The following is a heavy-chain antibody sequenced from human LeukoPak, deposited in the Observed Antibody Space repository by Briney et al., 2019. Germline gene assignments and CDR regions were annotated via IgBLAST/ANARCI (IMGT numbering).Heavy chain of an antibody. V-gene: IGHV3-21*01. CDR1: GCTFSSYS. D-gene: IGHD2-21*01. Sequence: TGGSLRLSCAASGCTFSSYSMNWVRQAPGKGLEWVSSISSSSSYIYYADSVKGRFTISRDNSKNTLYLQMNSLRAEDTAVYYCAKDQTAYCGGDCYSGFDYWGQGTLVTVSS. CDR2: ISSSSSYI. J-gene: IGHJ4*02. CDR3: AKDQTAYCGGDCYSGFDY.